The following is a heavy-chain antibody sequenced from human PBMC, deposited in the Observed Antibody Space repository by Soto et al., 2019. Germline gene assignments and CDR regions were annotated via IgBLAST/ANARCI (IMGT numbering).Heavy chain of an antibody. CDR1: GFSLNTGGLG. V-gene: IGHV2-5*02. Sequence: QITLKESGPTLVKPTQTLTLTCTFSGFSLNTGGLGVGWIRQPPGKALEWLALIYWDGDKRYSPSLQSRLSITQHDSNNQVVLTMPHMVPVDTATYYCVHSRCGADCLRSYSSHYDYGMDVWGQGNTVTVSS. CDR3: VHSRCGADCLRSYSSHYDYGMDV. J-gene: IGHJ6*02. D-gene: IGHD2-21*02. CDR2: IYWDGDK.